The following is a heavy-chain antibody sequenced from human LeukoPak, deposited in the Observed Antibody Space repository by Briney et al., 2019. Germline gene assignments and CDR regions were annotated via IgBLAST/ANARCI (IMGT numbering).Heavy chain of an antibody. CDR1: GFTFDDYA. CDR2: ISWNSGSI. CDR3: AKSSGCDY. Sequence: QPGRSLRLSCAASGFTFDDYAMHWVRQAPGKGLEWVSGISWNSGSIGYADSVKGRFTISRDNSKNTLYLQMNSLRAEDTAVYYCAKSSGCDYWGQGTLVTVSS. D-gene: IGHD6-19*01. V-gene: IGHV3-9*01. J-gene: IGHJ4*02.